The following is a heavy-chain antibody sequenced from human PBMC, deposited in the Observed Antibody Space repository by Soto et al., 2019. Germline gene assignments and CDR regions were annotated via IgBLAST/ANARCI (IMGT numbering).Heavy chain of an antibody. Sequence: SETLSLTCTVSGGSISSGDYYWSWIRQPPGKGLEWIGYIYYSGSTYYNPSLKSRVTISVDTSKNQFSLKLSSVTAADTAVYYCARWWSGSRQGFDPWGQGTLLTVS. CDR2: IYYSGST. CDR3: ARWWSGSRQGFDP. CDR1: GGSISSGDYY. D-gene: IGHD3-3*01. J-gene: IGHJ5*02. V-gene: IGHV4-30-4*01.